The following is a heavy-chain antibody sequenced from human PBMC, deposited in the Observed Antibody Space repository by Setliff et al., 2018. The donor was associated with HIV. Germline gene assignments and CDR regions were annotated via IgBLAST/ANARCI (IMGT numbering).Heavy chain of an antibody. CDR1: GGSISSSSYY. J-gene: IGHJ6*03. CDR3: ARGIGPLPNWDNFYYSIDV. D-gene: IGHD1-26*01. V-gene: IGHV4-39*01. Sequence: SETLSLTCTVSGGSISSSSYYWGWIRQPPGKGLEWIGSIYYSGSTYSNPSLKSRVTISADTSKNQISQKLNSVTAADTAVYYCARGIGPLPNWDNFYYSIDVWGKGTTVTVSS. CDR2: IYYSGST.